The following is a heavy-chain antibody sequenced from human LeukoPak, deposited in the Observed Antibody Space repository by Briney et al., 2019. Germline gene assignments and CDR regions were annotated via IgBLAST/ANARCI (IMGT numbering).Heavy chain of an antibody. CDR1: GFTFSTYA. Sequence: PGRSLRLSCAASGFTFSTYAMHWVRQAPGKGLEWVAVISYDGSNKYYADSVKGRFTISRDNSKNTLYLQMNSLRAEDTAVYYCARESTRGIDYWGQGTLVTVSS. CDR2: ISYDGSNK. V-gene: IGHV3-30*04. J-gene: IGHJ4*02. CDR3: ARESTRGIDY. D-gene: IGHD5/OR15-5a*01.